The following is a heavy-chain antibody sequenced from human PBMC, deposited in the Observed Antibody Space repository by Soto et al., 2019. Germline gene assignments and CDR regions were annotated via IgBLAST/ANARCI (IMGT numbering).Heavy chain of an antibody. CDR1: GLTFSCCG. J-gene: IGHJ3*02. V-gene: IGHV3-33*01. Sequence: GGSLRLSCAASGLTFSCCGMHWVRQAPGKGLEWVAVIWSNGRNTYYADSVKGRFTFSRDNSKNTLYLQMNSLRVDDTAVYYCVRERAPFDAFDIWGQGSMVTVSS. CDR3: VRERAPFDAFDI. CDR2: IWSNGRNT.